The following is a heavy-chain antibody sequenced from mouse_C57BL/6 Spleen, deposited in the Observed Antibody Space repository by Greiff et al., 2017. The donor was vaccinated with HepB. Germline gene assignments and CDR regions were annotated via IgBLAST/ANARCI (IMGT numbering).Heavy chain of an antibody. D-gene: IGHD1-1*01. V-gene: IGHV1-66*01. Sequence: LVESGPELVKPGASVKISCKASGYSFTSYYIHWVKQRPGQGLEWIGWIYPGSGNTKYNEKFKGKATLTADTSSSTAYMQLSSLTSEDSAVYYCARGGLRGGAMDYWGQGTSVTVSS. J-gene: IGHJ4*01. CDR1: GYSFTSYY. CDR3: ARGGLRGGAMDY. CDR2: IYPGSGNT.